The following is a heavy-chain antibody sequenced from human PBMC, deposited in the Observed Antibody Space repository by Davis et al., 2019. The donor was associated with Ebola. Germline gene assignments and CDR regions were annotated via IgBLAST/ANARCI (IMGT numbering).Heavy chain of an antibody. CDR2: ITNTGST. CDR3: ARPGGIDYGDWYFDL. Sequence: MPSETLSLTCTVSGGSISSTTHFWGWIRQPPGKGLEWIGGITNTGSTYYNPSLESRVTISVDTSKNQFSLKLTSLTAADTAVYYCARPGGIDYGDWYFDLWGRGTLVTVSS. V-gene: IGHV4-39*01. J-gene: IGHJ2*01. D-gene: IGHD4-17*01. CDR1: GGSISSTTHF.